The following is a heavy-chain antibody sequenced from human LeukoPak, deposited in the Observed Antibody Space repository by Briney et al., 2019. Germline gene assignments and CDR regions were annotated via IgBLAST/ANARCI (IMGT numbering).Heavy chain of an antibody. J-gene: IGHJ4*02. CDR1: GYSFASYR. CDR3: ARPQTTGDHFDY. D-gene: IGHD1-1*01. V-gene: IGHV5-51*01. Sequence: GASLNFSWKGSGYSFASYRIGWVRPMPGKGLEWMGIIYPGHSDTRYSPSFQGQVTISADKSISTAYLQWSSLKASDTAMYYCARPQTTGDHFDYWGQGTLVTVSS. CDR2: IYPGHSDT.